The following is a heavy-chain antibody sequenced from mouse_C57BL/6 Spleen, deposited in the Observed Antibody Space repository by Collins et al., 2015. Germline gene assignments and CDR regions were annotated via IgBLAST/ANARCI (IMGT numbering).Heavy chain of an antibody. CDR3: AREGYYEDYYTMDY. CDR1: GYTFTSYW. J-gene: IGHJ4*01. Sequence: ASGYTFTSYWITWVKQRPGQGLEWIGDIYCGSGSSNYNEKFKSKATLTVDTSSSTAYMQLSSLTSEDSAVYYCAREGYYEDYYTMDYWGQGTSVTVSS. V-gene: IGHV1-55*01. CDR2: IYCGSGSS. D-gene: IGHD2-3*01.